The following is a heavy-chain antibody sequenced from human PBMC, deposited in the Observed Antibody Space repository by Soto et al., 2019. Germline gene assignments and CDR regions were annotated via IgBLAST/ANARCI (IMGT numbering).Heavy chain of an antibody. V-gene: IGHV1-18*04. Sequence: QVQLVQSGAEVKNPGASLKVSCQASGYSFSDYGIAWVRQAPGQGLAWVGWISTYNGNTNYAQKFQGRVTMTTDTSANTAYMELRSLRSDDTAMYYCARYGYSSGWYLGTGMDVWGQGTPVTVSS. CDR1: GYSFSDYG. J-gene: IGHJ6*02. CDR2: ISTYNGNT. D-gene: IGHD6-19*01. CDR3: ARYGYSSGWYLGTGMDV.